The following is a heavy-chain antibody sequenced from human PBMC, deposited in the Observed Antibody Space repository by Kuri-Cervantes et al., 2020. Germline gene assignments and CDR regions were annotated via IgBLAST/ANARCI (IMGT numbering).Heavy chain of an antibody. Sequence: ASVKVSCKASGYTFTSYYMHWVRQAPGQGLEWMGIINPSGGSTSYAQKFQGRVTMTRDTSTSTAYMELRSLRSDDTAVYYCARDAPGYSSSWYIPNFDYWGQGTLVTVSS. J-gene: IGHJ4*02. CDR2: INPSGGST. V-gene: IGHV1-46*01. CDR1: GYTFTSYY. CDR3: ARDAPGYSSSWYIPNFDY. D-gene: IGHD6-13*01.